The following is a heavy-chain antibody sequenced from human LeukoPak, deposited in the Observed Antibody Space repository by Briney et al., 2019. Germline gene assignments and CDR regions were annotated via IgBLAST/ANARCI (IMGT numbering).Heavy chain of an antibody. CDR1: GFTFSSYG. Sequence: GGSLRLSCAASGFTFSSYGMHWVRQAPGKGLEWVAVISYDGSNKYYADSVKGRFTISRDNSKNTLHLQMNSLRAEDTAVYYCAKDFKNYDILTGYFSPDYCGQATLVTVSS. CDR2: ISYDGSNK. J-gene: IGHJ4*02. V-gene: IGHV3-30*18. CDR3: AKDFKNYDILTGYFSPDY. D-gene: IGHD3-9*01.